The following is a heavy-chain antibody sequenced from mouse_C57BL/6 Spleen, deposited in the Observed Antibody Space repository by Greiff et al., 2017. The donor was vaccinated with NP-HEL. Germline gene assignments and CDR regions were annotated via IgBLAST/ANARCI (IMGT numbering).Heavy chain of an antibody. CDR1: GYAFSSSW. V-gene: IGHV1-82*01. CDR3: ARSGYYGSSLYYFDY. CDR2: IYPGDGDT. J-gene: IGHJ2*01. Sequence: QVQLQQSGPELVKPGASVKISCKASGYAFSSSWMNWVKQRPGKGLEWIGRIYPGDGDTNYNGKFKGKATLTADKSSSTSYMQLRSLSSEDSAVYFCARSGYYGSSLYYFDYWGQGTTLTVSS. D-gene: IGHD1-1*01.